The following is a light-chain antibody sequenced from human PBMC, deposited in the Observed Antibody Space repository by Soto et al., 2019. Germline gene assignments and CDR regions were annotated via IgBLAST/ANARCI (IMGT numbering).Light chain of an antibody. J-gene: IGLJ1*01. V-gene: IGLV1-44*01. Sequence: QAVLTQPPSASETPGQSVTISCSGSSSNIGSNTVNWYQQLPGTAPKLLIYSNNERPSGVPDRFSGSKSGTSASLAISGLQSADEAAFYCSAWYDSLNAYVIGTGTNLTVL. CDR1: SSNIGSNT. CDR2: SNN. CDR3: SAWYDSLNAYV.